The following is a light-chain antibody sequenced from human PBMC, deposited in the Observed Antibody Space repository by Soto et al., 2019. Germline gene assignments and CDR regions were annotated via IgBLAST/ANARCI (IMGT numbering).Light chain of an antibody. V-gene: IGKV1-5*03. CDR2: KAA. Sequence: DIQMTQVPCSLSGSVGGCVSINCSASQTISSRLAWYQQKPGKAPKLLIYKAATLASGVPSRCIGSGSGTEFTLTTNSLQADDFAAYYCQQYHICSGTFGQGTKVDIK. CDR1: QTISSR. J-gene: IGKJ1*01. CDR3: QQYHICSGT.